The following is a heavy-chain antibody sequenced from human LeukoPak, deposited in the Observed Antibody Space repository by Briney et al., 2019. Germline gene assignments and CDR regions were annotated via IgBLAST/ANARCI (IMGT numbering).Heavy chain of an antibody. CDR3: ARGLPGVGSPFDY. Sequence: SETLSLTCTVSGGSISSYYWSWIRQPPGKGLEWIGEINHSGSTNYNPSLKSRVTISVDTSKNQFSLKLSSVTAADTAVYYCARGLPGVGSPFDYWGQGTLVTVSS. V-gene: IGHV4-34*01. D-gene: IGHD2-15*01. CDR2: INHSGST. CDR1: GGSISSYY. J-gene: IGHJ4*02.